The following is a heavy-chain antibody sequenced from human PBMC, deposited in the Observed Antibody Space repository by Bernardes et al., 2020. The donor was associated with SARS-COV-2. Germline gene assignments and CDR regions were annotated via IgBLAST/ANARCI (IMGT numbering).Heavy chain of an antibody. CDR3: ARDQKITIFGVVINDYYYYGMDV. V-gene: IGHV1-18*04. D-gene: IGHD3-3*01. CDR2: ISAYNGNT. J-gene: IGHJ6*02. CDR1: GYTFTSYG. Sequence: ASEKVSCKASGYTFTSYGISWVRQAPGQGLEWMGWISAYNGNTNYAQKLQGRVTMTTDTSTSTAYMELRSLRSDDTAVYYCARDQKITIFGVVINDYYYYGMDVWGQGTTVTVSS.